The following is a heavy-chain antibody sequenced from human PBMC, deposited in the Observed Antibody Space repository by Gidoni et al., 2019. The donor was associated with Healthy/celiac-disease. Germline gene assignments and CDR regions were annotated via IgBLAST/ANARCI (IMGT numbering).Heavy chain of an antibody. CDR1: GYTFTSYG. D-gene: IGHD6-13*01. CDR3: ARDRLPFIAAAGTCDY. Sequence: QVQLVQSGAEVKKPGASVTVSCKASGYTFTSYGISWVRQAPGQGLEWMGWISAYNGNTNYAQKLQGRVTMTTDTSTSTAYMELRSLRSDDTAVYYCARDRLPFIAAAGTCDYWGQGTLVTVSS. CDR2: ISAYNGNT. J-gene: IGHJ4*02. V-gene: IGHV1-18*01.